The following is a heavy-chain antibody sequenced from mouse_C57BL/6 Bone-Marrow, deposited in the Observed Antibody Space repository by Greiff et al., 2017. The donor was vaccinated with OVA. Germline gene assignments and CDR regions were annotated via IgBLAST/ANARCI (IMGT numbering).Heavy chain of an antibody. J-gene: IGHJ2*01. Sequence: QVQLQQSGAELVRPGTSVKMSCKASGYTFTNYWIGWAKQRPGHGLEWIGDIYPGGGYTNYNEKFKGKATLTADKSSSTAYMQFNSLTSEDSAIYYCARGSTMVRYFDYWGQGTTLTVSS. CDR3: ARGSTMVRYFDY. V-gene: IGHV1-63*01. CDR1: GYTFTNYW. CDR2: IYPGGGYT. D-gene: IGHD2-2*01.